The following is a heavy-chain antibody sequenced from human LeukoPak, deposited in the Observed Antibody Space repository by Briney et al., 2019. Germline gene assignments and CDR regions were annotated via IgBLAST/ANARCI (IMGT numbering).Heavy chain of an antibody. CDR3: ARRDQYVSSDY. Sequence: SETLSLTCTVSGGSISSYYWSWIRQPPGKGLEWIGHIYYSGSTNYNPSLKSRVTISVDTSKNQFSLKLSSVTAADTAVYFCARRDQYVSSDYWGQGTLVTVSS. V-gene: IGHV4-59*08. J-gene: IGHJ4*02. CDR2: IYYSGST. CDR1: GGSISSYY. D-gene: IGHD3-16*01.